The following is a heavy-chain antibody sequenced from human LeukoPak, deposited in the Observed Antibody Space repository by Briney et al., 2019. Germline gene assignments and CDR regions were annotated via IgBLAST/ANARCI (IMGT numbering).Heavy chain of an antibody. CDR1: GYTFTSYY. J-gene: IGHJ6*02. V-gene: IGHV1-46*01. CDR3: ARDLANNLGYCSSTSCPYGMDV. Sequence: ASVKVSCKASGYTFTSYYMHWVRQAPGQGLEWMGIINPSGGSTSYARKFQGRVTMTRDTSTSTVYMELSSLRSEDTAVYYCARDLANNLGYCSSTSCPYGMDVWGQGTTVTVSS. CDR2: INPSGGST. D-gene: IGHD2-2*01.